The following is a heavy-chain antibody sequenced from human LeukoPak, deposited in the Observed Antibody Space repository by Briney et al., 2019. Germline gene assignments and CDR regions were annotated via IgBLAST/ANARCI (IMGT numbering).Heavy chain of an antibody. D-gene: IGHD2-2*02. V-gene: IGHV3-21*01. CDR3: ARDSVVVPAAIGYNWFDP. CDR1: GFTFSSYS. J-gene: IGHJ5*02. Sequence: GGSLRLSCAASGFTFSSYSMNWVRQAPGKGLGWVSSISSSSSYIYYADSVKGRFTISRDNAKNSLYLQMNSLRAEDTAVYYCARDSVVVPAAIGYNWFDPWGQGTLVTVSS. CDR2: ISSSSSYI.